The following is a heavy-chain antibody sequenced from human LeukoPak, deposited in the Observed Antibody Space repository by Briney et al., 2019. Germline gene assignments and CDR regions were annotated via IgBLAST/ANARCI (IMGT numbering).Heavy chain of an antibody. J-gene: IGHJ6*02. V-gene: IGHV4-39*01. Sequence: PSETLSLTCTVSGDSISNSAYYWVWIRQPPGKGLEWTGTITNTGNTYSNPSLKSRVTISIDTSKTQISLKLTSVTAADTAVFYCAGKTPGTSVDVWGQGTPVTVSS. CDR3: AGKTPGTSVDV. D-gene: IGHD3-10*01. CDR2: ITNTGNT. CDR1: GDSISNSAYY.